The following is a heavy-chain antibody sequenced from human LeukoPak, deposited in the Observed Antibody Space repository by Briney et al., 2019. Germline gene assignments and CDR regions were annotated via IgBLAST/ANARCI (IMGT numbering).Heavy chain of an antibody. V-gene: IGHV3-30*03. CDR2: ISYDGSNK. CDR3: ARDLHYYVAMDV. D-gene: IGHD3-10*02. Sequence: PGRSLRLSCAASGFTFSNYGMHWVRQAPGKGLEWVAVISYDGSNKYYRDSVEGRFTISRDNSKNTLYLQMNSLRAEDTALYYCARDLHYYVAMDVWGQGTTVTVSS. CDR1: GFTFSNYG. J-gene: IGHJ6*02.